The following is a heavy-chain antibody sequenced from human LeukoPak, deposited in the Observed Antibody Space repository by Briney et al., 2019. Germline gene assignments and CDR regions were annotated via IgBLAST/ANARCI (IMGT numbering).Heavy chain of an antibody. Sequence: GGSLRLSCAASGFTFNSYSMNWVRQAPGKGLEWVSSISSSSSYIYYADSVKGRFTISRDNAKNSLYLQMNSLRAEDTAVYYCARDSLRGNYFDYWGQGTLVTVSS. CDR2: ISSSSSYI. CDR1: GFTFNSYS. CDR3: ARDSLRGNYFDY. J-gene: IGHJ4*02. V-gene: IGHV3-21*01.